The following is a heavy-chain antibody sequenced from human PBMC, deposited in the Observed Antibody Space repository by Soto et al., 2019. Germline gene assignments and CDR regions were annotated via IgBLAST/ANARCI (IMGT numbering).Heavy chain of an antibody. CDR2: IIPIFGTA. CDR1: GGTFSSYA. D-gene: IGHD3-22*01. CDR3: ARDVYYYDSSGYYKS. Sequence: SVKVSCKASGGTFSSYAISWVRQAPGQGLEWMGGIIPIFGTANYAQKFQGRVTITADESTSTAYMELSSLRSEDTAVYYCARDVYYYDSSGYYKSWGQGTLVTVSS. J-gene: IGHJ4*02. V-gene: IGHV1-69*13.